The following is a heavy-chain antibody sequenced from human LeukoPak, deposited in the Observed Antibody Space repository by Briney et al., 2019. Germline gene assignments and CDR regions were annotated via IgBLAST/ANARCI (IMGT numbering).Heavy chain of an antibody. D-gene: IGHD3-10*01. V-gene: IGHV4-34*01. Sequence: SSETLSLTCAVYGVSFSGYYWSWLRQPPGKGLEWIGEINHSGSTNYNPSLKSRVTISVDTSKTQFSLKLSSVTAADTAVYYCALGSGSKGTGNVVNWGQGSLVTVSS. CDR2: INHSGST. CDR3: ALGSGSKGTGNVVN. J-gene: IGHJ4*02. CDR1: GVSFSGYY.